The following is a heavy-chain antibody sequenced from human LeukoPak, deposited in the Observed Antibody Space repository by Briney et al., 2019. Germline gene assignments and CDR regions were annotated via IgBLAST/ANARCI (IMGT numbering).Heavy chain of an antibody. V-gene: IGHV3-33*01. CDR2: IWYDGSNK. Sequence: GGSLRLSCAASGFTFSSYGMHWVRQAPGKGLEWVAVIWYDGSNKYYADSVKGRFTVSRDNAKNTLYLQMNSLRAEDTAVYYCARATGSYYSLGYWGQGTLVTVSS. CDR1: GFTFSSYG. D-gene: IGHD1-26*01. CDR3: ARATGSYYSLGY. J-gene: IGHJ4*02.